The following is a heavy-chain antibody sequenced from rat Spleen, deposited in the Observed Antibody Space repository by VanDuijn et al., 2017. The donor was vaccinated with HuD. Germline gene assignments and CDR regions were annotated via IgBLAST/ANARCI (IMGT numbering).Heavy chain of an antibody. CDR2: FSYDGSNT. CDR1: GFTFSDYY. V-gene: IGHV5-29*01. CDR3: KRGERIRQLRFDY. J-gene: IGHJ2*01. Sequence: EVQLVESDGGLVQPGRSLKLSCAASGFTFSDYYMAWVRQAPTKGLEWVATFSYDGSNTYYRDSVKGRFTISRDNAMSTLYLQMDSLRSEDTATYYGKRGERIRQLRFDYWGKGVMVTVSS. D-gene: IGHD1-10*01.